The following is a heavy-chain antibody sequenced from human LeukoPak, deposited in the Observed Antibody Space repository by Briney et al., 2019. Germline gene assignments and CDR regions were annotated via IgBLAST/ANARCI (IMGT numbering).Heavy chain of an antibody. Sequence: PSETLSLTCTVSGGSISSSTYYWGWIRQPPGKGLEWIGSIYYSGTTYCNPSLKSRVTISVDTSKNQLSLKLSSVTAADTAAYYCARHPRHSNGRNFDYWGQGTLVTVSS. V-gene: IGHV4-39*01. D-gene: IGHD6-19*01. CDR1: GGSISSSTYY. J-gene: IGHJ4*02. CDR3: ARHPRHSNGRNFDY. CDR2: IYYSGTT.